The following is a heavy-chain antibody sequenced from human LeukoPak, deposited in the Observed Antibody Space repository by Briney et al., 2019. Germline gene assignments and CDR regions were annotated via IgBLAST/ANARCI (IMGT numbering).Heavy chain of an antibody. CDR3: ARAGYYGSGSPDYFDY. CDR1: GFTVSSNY. V-gene: IGHV3-7*01. J-gene: IGHJ4*02. Sequence: GGSLRLSCAASGFTVSSNYMSWVRQAPGKGLEWVANIKQDGSEKYYVDSVKGRFTISRDNAKNSLYLQMNSLRAEDTAVYYCARAGYYGSGSPDYFDYWGQGTLVTVSS. CDR2: IKQDGSEK. D-gene: IGHD3-10*01.